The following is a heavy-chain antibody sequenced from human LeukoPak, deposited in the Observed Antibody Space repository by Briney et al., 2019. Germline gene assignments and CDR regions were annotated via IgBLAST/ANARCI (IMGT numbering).Heavy chain of an antibody. J-gene: IGHJ5*02. CDR1: GFTFSSYG. Sequence: GRSLRLSCAASGFTFSSYGMHWVRQAPGKGLEWVAVISYDGSNKYYADSVKGRFTISRDYSKNTLYLQMNSLRAEDTAVYYCVKGYLVATTLNWFDPWGQGTLVTVSS. D-gene: IGHD5-12*01. CDR2: ISYDGSNK. V-gene: IGHV3-30*18. CDR3: VKGYLVATTLNWFDP.